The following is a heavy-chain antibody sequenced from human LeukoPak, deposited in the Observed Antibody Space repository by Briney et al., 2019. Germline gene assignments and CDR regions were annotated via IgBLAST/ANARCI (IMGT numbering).Heavy chain of an antibody. V-gene: IGHV1-69*04. CDR2: IIPILGIA. Sequence: ASVKVSCKASGDTFSTYAISWVRQAPGQGLEWMGRIIPILGIANYAQKFQGRVTITADKSTSTAYMELSRLRSDDTAVYYCAIGGGIVGASSFYYYYGMDVWGQGTTVTVSS. CDR3: AIGGGIVGASSFYYYYGMDV. D-gene: IGHD1-26*01. CDR1: GDTFSTYA. J-gene: IGHJ6*02.